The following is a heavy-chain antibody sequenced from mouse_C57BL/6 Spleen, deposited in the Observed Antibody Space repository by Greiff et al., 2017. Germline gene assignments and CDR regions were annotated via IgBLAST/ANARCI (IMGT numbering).Heavy chain of an antibody. J-gene: IGHJ2*01. V-gene: IGHV1-53*01. CDR2: INPSNGGT. CDR3: AREGITTVYFDY. Sequence: QVQLQQPGTELVKPGASVKLSCKASGYTFTSYWMHWVKQRPGQGLEWIGNINPSNGGTNYNEKFKSKATLTVDKSSSTAYMQLSSLTSEDSAVYYWAREGITTVYFDYWGQGTTLTVSS. D-gene: IGHD1-1*01. CDR1: GYTFTSYW.